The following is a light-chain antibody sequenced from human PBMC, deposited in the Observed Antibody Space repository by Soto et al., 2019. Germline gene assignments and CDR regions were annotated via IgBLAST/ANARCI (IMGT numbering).Light chain of an antibody. CDR1: QSISSW. J-gene: IGKJ2*01. V-gene: IGKV1-5*01. Sequence: DIQMTQSPSTLSASAGDRVTITCRASQSISSWLAWFQQKPGKAPKLLIYDASSLESGVPSRFSGSGSGTEFTLTISSLQPDDFATYYCQHYNSYSYTFGQGTKLEIK. CDR3: QHYNSYSYT. CDR2: DAS.